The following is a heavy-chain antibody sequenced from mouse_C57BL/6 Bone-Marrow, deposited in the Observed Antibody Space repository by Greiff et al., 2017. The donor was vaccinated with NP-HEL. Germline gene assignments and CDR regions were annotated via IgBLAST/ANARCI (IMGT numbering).Heavy chain of an antibody. CDR3: ARPHSNYRGGNYAMDY. CDR1: GYTFTEYT. V-gene: IGHV1-62-2*01. Sequence: VQLQQSGAELVKPGASVKLSCKASGYTFTEYTIHWVKQRSGQGLEWIGWFYPGSGSIKYNEKFKDKATLTADKSSSTVYMELSRLTSEDSAVYFCARPHSNYRGGNYAMDYWGQGTSVTVSS. D-gene: IGHD2-5*01. CDR2: FYPGSGSI. J-gene: IGHJ4*01.